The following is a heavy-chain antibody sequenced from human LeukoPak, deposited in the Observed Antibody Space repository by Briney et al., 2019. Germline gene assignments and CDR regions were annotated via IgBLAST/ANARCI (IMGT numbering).Heavy chain of an antibody. V-gene: IGHV4-31*03. Sequence: SETLSLTCTVSGGSISSGGYYWSWIRQHPGKGLERIGYICYSGSTYYNPSLKSRVTISVDTSKNQFSLKLSSVTAADTAVYYCASPYCSGGSCYAKTWGQGTLVTVSS. D-gene: IGHD2-15*01. J-gene: IGHJ5*02. CDR1: GGSISSGGYY. CDR3: ASPYCSGGSCYAKT. CDR2: ICYSGST.